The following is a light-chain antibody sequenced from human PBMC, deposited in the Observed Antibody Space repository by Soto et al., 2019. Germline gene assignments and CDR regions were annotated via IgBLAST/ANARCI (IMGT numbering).Light chain of an antibody. CDR1: QRISNY. V-gene: IGKV1-39*01. Sequence: DIPMTQSPSSLSASVGDRVTITCRASQRISNYLNWYQQRPGKAPNLLIYVASSLQSGVPSRFSGSGSGTDFTLTISSLQPEDFATYYCQQSYSTPLTFGGGTKVEIK. J-gene: IGKJ4*01. CDR2: VAS. CDR3: QQSYSTPLT.